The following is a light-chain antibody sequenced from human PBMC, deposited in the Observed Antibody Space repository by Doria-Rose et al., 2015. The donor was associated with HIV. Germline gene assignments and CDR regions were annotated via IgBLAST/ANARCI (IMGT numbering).Light chain of an antibody. V-gene: IGKV1-39*01. CDR3: QQSYRIPLA. J-gene: IGKJ3*01. Sequence: DIHLPQSPSSLSASVGDRVTITCRASQSVANYLNWYNQKPGKAPNLLIYAASSLQGGVPSRFNGSGSGTDFTLTISNLQPEDFATYYCQQSYRIPLAFGPGTKVDI. CDR1: QSVANY. CDR2: AAS.